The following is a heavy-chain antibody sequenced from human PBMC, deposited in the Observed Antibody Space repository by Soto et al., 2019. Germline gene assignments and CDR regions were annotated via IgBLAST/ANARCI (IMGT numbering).Heavy chain of an antibody. V-gene: IGHV1-3*01. CDR3: ARVPYSSSSDKNWFDP. D-gene: IGHD6-6*01. J-gene: IGHJ5*02. CDR1: GYTFTSYA. Sequence: QVQLVQSGAEVKKPGASVKVSCKASGYTFTSYAMHWVRQAPGQRLEWMGWINAGNGNTKYSQKFQGRVTITRDTSASTAYMELSSLRSEDTAAYYCARVPYSSSSDKNWFDPWGQGTLVTVSS. CDR2: INAGNGNT.